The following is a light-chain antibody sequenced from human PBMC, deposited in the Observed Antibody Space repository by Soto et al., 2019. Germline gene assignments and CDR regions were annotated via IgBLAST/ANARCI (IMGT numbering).Light chain of an antibody. CDR2: AAS. V-gene: IGKV1-27*01. CDR1: QGISNY. Sequence: DIQMTQSPSSLSASVGDRVSITCRASQGISNYLAWYQQKPGKVPKLLIYAASTLQSGVPSRFSGSGSGTDFTLTISSLQPEDVATYYCQKYNSAPKTFVPGTRVDIK. J-gene: IGKJ3*01. CDR3: QKYNSAPKT.